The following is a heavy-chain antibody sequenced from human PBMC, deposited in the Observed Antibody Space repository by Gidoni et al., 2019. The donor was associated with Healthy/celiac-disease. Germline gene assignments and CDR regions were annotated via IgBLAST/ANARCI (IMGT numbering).Heavy chain of an antibody. CDR1: EVTFSSYA. Sequence: QVQLVQSGAEGKKPGSSVKVSCKASEVTFSSYAISWVRQAPGQGREWMGGIIPIFGTANYAQKFQGRVTITADESTSTAYMELSSLRSEDTAVYYCARGNTAMVHGGPDYWGQGTLVTVSS. CDR2: IIPIFGTA. V-gene: IGHV1-69*01. CDR3: ARGNTAMVHGGPDY. D-gene: IGHD5-18*01. J-gene: IGHJ4*02.